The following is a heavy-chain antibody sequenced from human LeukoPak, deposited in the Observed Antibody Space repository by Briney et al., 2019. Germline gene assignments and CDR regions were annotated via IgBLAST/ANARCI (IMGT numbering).Heavy chain of an antibody. CDR3: AKRTYSSSWYRSYYFDY. CDR1: GFTFSSYA. CDR2: ISGSGGST. V-gene: IGHV3-23*01. D-gene: IGHD6-13*01. Sequence: GGSLRLSCAASGFTFSSYAMSWARQAPGKGLEWVSAISGSGGSTYYADSVKGRFTISRDNSKNTLYLQMNSLRAEDTAVYYCAKRTYSSSWYRSYYFDYWGQGTLVTVSS. J-gene: IGHJ4*02.